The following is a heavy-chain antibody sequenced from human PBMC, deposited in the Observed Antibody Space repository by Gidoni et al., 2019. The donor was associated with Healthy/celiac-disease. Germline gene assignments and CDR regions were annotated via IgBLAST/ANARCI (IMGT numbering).Heavy chain of an antibody. CDR1: GYTFTGYY. Sequence: QVQLVQSGAEVKKPGASVKLSCKASGYTFTGYYMHWGRQAPGQGLEWMGWINPNRGGTNYAQKFQGRVTMTRDTSISTAYMELSRLRSDDTAVYYCARVAIVPGNWYFDLWGRGTLVTVSS. D-gene: IGHD2-2*01. V-gene: IGHV1-2*02. CDR2: INPNRGGT. CDR3: ARVAIVPGNWYFDL. J-gene: IGHJ2*01.